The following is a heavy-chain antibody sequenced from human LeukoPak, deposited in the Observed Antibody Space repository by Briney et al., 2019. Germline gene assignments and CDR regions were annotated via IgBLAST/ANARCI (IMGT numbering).Heavy chain of an antibody. V-gene: IGHV3-33*01. Sequence: GGSLRLSCAASGFTFSSYGMHWVRQAPGKGLEWVAVIWYDGSNKYYADSVKGRFTISRDNSKNTLYLQMNSLRAEDTAVYYCARDIVHCSGGSCYSLGWYFDLWGRATLVTVSS. CDR1: GFTFSSYG. J-gene: IGHJ2*01. CDR3: ARDIVHCSGGSCYSLGWYFDL. CDR2: IWYDGSNK. D-gene: IGHD2-15*01.